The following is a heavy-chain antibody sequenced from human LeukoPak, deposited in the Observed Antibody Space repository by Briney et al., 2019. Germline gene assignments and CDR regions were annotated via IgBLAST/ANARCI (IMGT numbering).Heavy chain of an antibody. Sequence: PGGSLRLSCAASGFTFSNYGMHWVRQAPGKGLEWVAFIRYDGSNKDYADSVTGRFTISRDNSKNTLYLQMSSLRVEDTALYYCARVKYSSGWSPFYFDYWGQGTLVTVSS. J-gene: IGHJ4*02. V-gene: IGHV3-30*02. CDR1: GFTFSNYG. D-gene: IGHD6-19*01. CDR3: ARVKYSSGWSPFYFDY. CDR2: IRYDGSNK.